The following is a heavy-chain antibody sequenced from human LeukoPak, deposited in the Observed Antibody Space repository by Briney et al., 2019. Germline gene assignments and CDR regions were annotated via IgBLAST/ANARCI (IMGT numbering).Heavy chain of an antibody. CDR1: GFTFSSYW. J-gene: IGHJ4*02. CDR2: INSDGSST. D-gene: IGHD6-13*01. CDR3: AREGGGSSWYQGIDY. Sequence: GGSLRLSCGASGFTFSSYWMHWVRQAPGKGLVWVSRINSDGSSTSYADSVKGRFTISRDNAKNTLYLQMNSLRAEDTAVYYCAREGGGSSWYQGIDYWGQGTLVTVSS. V-gene: IGHV3-74*01.